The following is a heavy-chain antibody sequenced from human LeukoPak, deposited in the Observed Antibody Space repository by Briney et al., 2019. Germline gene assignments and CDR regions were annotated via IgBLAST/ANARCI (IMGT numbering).Heavy chain of an antibody. D-gene: IGHD4-23*01. Sequence: QAGGSLRLSCAASGFTFSSYGMHWVRQAPGKGLEWVAVISYDGSNKYYADSVKGRFTISRDNSKNTLYLQMNSLRAEDTAVYYCASCTEVVQPSQYGMDVWGQGTTVTVSS. CDR2: ISYDGSNK. CDR1: GFTFSSYG. CDR3: ASCTEVVQPSQYGMDV. J-gene: IGHJ6*02. V-gene: IGHV3-30*03.